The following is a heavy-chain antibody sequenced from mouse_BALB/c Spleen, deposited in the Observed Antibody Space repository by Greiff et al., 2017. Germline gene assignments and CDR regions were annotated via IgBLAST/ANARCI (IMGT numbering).Heavy chain of an antibody. D-gene: IGHD2-2*01. V-gene: IGHV1-54*01. CDR1: GYAFTNYL. CDR2: INPGSGGT. CDR3: ARGNYGYEDY. J-gene: IGHJ2*01. Sequence: QVQLQQSGAELVRPGTSVKVSCKASGYAFTNYLIEWVKQRPGQGLEWIGVINPGSGGTNYNEKFKGKATLTADKSSSTAYMQLSSLTSDDSAVYFCARGNYGYEDYWGQGTTLTVSS.